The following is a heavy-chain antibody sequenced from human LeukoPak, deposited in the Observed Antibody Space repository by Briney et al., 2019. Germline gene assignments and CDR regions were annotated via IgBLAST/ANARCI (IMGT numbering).Heavy chain of an antibody. D-gene: IGHD2-2*01. V-gene: IGHV3-23*01. CDR1: GFTFSSYA. J-gene: IGHJ4*02. Sequence: GGSLRLSCRTSGFTFSSYAMSWVRQAPGKGLEWVSAICGSVVSTYSADSVKGRFTISRENSKNILYLQMNSLRAEDTAIYYCAKTNLIVVPSTIRRGGFFDYWGQGTLVTVSS. CDR3: AKTNLIVVPSTIRRGGFFDY. CDR2: ICGSVVST.